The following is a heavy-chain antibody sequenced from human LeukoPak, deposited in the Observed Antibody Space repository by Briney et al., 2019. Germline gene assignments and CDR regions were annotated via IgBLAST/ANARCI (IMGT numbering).Heavy chain of an antibody. J-gene: IGHJ4*02. CDR3: AKDESSGNGPRGYFDY. D-gene: IGHD2-8*01. CDR2: ISYDGSNK. V-gene: IGHV3-30*18. Sequence: GGSLRLSCAASGFTFSNYGVHWVRQAPGKGLEWVAVISYDGSNKYYTDSVKGRFTISRDNSKNTLYLQMNSLRAEDTAVYYCAKDESSGNGPRGYFDYWGQGTLVTVSS. CDR1: GFTFSNYG.